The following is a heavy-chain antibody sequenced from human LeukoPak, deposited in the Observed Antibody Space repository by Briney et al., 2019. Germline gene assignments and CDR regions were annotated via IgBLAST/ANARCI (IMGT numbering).Heavy chain of an antibody. CDR1: GGTFSSYA. J-gene: IGHJ4*02. CDR2: IIPIFGTA. Sequence: ASVKVSCKASGGTFSSYAISWVRQAPGQGLEWMGGIIPIFGTANYAQKFQGRVTITADESTSTAYMELSSLRSEDTAVYYCARDLEGLAVGLEWGQGTLVTVSS. D-gene: IGHD1-26*01. V-gene: IGHV1-69*13. CDR3: ARDLEGLAVGLE.